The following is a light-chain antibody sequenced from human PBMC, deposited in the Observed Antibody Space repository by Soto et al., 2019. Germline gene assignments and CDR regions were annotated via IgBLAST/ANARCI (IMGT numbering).Light chain of an antibody. CDR1: QNINNY. CDR3: QQYENLPT. V-gene: IGKV1-33*01. Sequence: DIQMTQSPSSLSASVVDRVTITCQASQNINNYLNLYQQKPGRAPKLLIYDASNLEAGVPSRFRGSGSGTDFTFTISRLQPEDIATYYCQQYENLPTFGQGTRLEIK. CDR2: DAS. J-gene: IGKJ5*01.